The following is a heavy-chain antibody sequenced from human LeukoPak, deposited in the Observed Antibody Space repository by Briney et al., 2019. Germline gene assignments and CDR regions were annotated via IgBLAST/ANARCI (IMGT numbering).Heavy chain of an antibody. V-gene: IGHV1-8*01. CDR1: GYTFTSYD. J-gene: IGHJ4*02. CDR3: ARSQGSSSWYEN. Sequence: ASVKVSCKASGYTFTSYDINWVRQATGQGLEWMGWMNPKSGNTGYAQKFQGRVTMTRNTSISTAFMELSSLRSEDTAVYYCARSQGSSSWYENWGQGTLVTVSS. D-gene: IGHD6-13*01. CDR2: MNPKSGNT.